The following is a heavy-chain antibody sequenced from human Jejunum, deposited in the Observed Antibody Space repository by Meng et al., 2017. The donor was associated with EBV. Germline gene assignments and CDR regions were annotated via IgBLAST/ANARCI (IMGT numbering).Heavy chain of an antibody. Sequence: QVQLQESGPGLVQPSGTLSLTCTVPGGSINSKNWWHWVRQSPGKGLEWIGEIDHSGSTHYNPSLKSRVTISLGTSMNQFSLELTSPTAADTAVYYCARDSQYLARGYFDYWGQGALVTVSS. CDR3: ARDSQYLARGYFDY. CDR2: IDHSGST. CDR1: GGSINSKNW. V-gene: IGHV4-4*02. D-gene: IGHD2/OR15-2a*01. J-gene: IGHJ4*02.